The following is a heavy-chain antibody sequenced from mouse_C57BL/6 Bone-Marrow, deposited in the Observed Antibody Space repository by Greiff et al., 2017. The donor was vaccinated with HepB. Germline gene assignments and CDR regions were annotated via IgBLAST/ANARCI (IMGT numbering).Heavy chain of an antibody. CDR3: AKSYYDYDGFAY. D-gene: IGHD2-4*01. Sequence: DVKLQESGGGLVQPGGSLKLSCAASGFTFSDYYMYWVRQTPEKRLEWVAYISNGGGSTYYPDTVKGRFTISRDNAKNTLYLQMSRLKSEDTAMYYCAKSYYDYDGFAYWGQGTLVTVSA. J-gene: IGHJ3*01. CDR2: ISNGGGST. CDR1: GFTFSDYY. V-gene: IGHV5-12*01.